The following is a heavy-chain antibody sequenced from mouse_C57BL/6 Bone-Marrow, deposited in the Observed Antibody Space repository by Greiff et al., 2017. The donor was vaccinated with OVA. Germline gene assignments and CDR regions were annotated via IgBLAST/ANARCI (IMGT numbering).Heavy chain of an antibody. CDR1: GYTFTSYW. CDR2: IYPGNSDT. CDR3: TSFDGYYVGWYFDV. D-gene: IGHD2-3*01. J-gene: IGHJ1*03. Sequence: EVQLQQSGTVLARPGASVKMSCKTSGYTFTSYWMHWVKQRPGQGLEWIGAIYPGNSDTSYNQKFKGKATLTAVTSSSTAYMELSSLTNEDSAVYYCTSFDGYYVGWYFDVWGTGTTVTVSS. V-gene: IGHV1-5*01.